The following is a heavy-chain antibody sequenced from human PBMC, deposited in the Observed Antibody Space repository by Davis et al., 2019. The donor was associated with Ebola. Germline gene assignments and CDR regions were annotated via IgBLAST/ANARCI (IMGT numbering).Heavy chain of an antibody. V-gene: IGHV3-66*01. CDR3: AREGSSYSGSYQYYYYGMDV. Sequence: GESLKISCAASGLTVSSNYMSWVRQAPGKGLEWVSVIYSGGSTYYADSVKGRFTISRDNSKNTLYLQMNSLRAEDTAVYYCAREGSSYSGSYQYYYYGMDVWGQGTTVTVSS. J-gene: IGHJ6*02. CDR2: IYSGGST. D-gene: IGHD1-26*01. CDR1: GLTVSSNY.